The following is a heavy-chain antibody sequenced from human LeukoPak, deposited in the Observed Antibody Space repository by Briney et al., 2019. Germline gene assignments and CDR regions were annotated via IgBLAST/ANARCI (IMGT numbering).Heavy chain of an antibody. CDR1: GGTFSSYA. CDR2: IIPIFGTA. J-gene: IGHJ6*03. Sequence: VASVKVSCKASGGTFSSYAISWVRQAPGQGLEWMGRIIPIFGTANYAQKFQGRVTITTDESTSTAYMELSSLRSEDTAVYYCARDGEVLAATYYYYYMDVRGKGTTVTVSS. D-gene: IGHD2-15*01. CDR3: ARDGEVLAATYYYYYMDV. V-gene: IGHV1-69*05.